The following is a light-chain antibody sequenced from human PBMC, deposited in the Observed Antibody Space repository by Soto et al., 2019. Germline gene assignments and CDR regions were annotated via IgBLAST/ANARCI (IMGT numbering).Light chain of an antibody. CDR2: EVS. CDR3: CSYAGTSNVV. CDR1: SGDVGSYNL. V-gene: IGLV2-23*02. Sequence: QAASVSGSPGQSITISCTGTSGDVGSYNLVSWYQQHPGKAPKLMIYEVSQRPSGVSNRFSGSKSGNTASLTISGLQAEDEADYYCCSYAGTSNVVFGGGTKVTVL. J-gene: IGLJ2*01.